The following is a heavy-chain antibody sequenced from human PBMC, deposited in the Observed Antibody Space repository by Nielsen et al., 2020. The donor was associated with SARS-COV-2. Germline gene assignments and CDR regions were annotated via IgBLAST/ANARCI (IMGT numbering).Heavy chain of an antibody. CDR2: INAGNGNT. D-gene: IGHD6-19*01. V-gene: IGHV1-3*01. J-gene: IGHJ6*02. CDR1: GYTFTSYA. CDR3: AREPGIAVAGRYGMDV. Sequence: ASVKVSCKASGYTFTSYAMHWVRQAPGQRLEWMGWINAGNGNTKYSQKFQGRVTITRDTSASTAYMELSSLRSEDTAVYYCAREPGIAVAGRYGMDVWGQGTTVTVSS.